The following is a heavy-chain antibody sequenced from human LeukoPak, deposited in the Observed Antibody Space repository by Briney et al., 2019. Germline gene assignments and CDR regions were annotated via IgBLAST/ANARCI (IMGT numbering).Heavy chain of an antibody. CDR3: GRHDTTSGVVVY. V-gene: IGHV4-39*01. D-gene: IGHD3-3*01. CDR2: LYYSGST. CDR1: GGAISGSSYY. J-gene: IGHJ4*02. Sequence: SETLSLTCTVSGGAISGSSYYWGWIRQSPEKGLEWIGSLYYSGSTYYNPSLKSRVTMSVDTSKNQSSLKLSSVTVADTAVYYCGRHDTTSGVVVYWGQGTLVTVSS.